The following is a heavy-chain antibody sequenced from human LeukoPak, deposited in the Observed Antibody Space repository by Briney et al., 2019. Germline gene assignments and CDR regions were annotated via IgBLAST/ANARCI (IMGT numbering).Heavy chain of an antibody. CDR3: ARARKYQLLSNFDY. J-gene: IGHJ4*02. CDR2: ISAYNGNT. CDR1: GYTFTSYG. Sequence: ASVKASCKASGYTFTSYGISWARQAPGQGLEWMGWISAYNGNTNYAQKLQGRVTMTTDTSTSTAYMELRSLRSDDTAVYYCARARKYQLLSNFDYWGQGTLVTVSS. D-gene: IGHD2-2*01. V-gene: IGHV1-18*01.